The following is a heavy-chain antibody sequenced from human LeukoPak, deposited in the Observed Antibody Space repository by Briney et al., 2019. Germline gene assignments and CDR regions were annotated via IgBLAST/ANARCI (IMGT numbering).Heavy chain of an antibody. CDR3: ARSMATMNYYYYMDV. CDR1: GFTFSSYA. CDR2: ISYDGSNK. V-gene: IGHV3-30*04. Sequence: PGGSLRLSCAASGFTFSSYAMHWVRQAPGKGLEWVAVISYDGSNKYYADSVEGRFTISRDNSKNTLYLQMNSLRAEDTAVYYCARSMATMNYYYYMDVWGKGTTVTVSS. D-gene: IGHD5-24*01. J-gene: IGHJ6*03.